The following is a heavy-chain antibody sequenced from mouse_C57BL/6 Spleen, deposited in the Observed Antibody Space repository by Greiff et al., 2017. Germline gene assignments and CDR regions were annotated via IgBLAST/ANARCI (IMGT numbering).Heavy chain of an antibody. V-gene: IGHV5-6*01. J-gene: IGHJ2*01. D-gene: IGHD2-1*01. CDR3: ARHHGYGNADY. CDR1: GFTFSRYG. Sequence: EVQGVESGGDLVKPGGSLKLSCAASGFTFSRYGMSWVRQTPDKRLEWVATISSGGSYTYYPDSVKGRFTISIDNAKTTLYLHMSSLKSEDTAMYYFARHHGYGNADYWVQGTTLTVSS. CDR2: ISSGGSYT.